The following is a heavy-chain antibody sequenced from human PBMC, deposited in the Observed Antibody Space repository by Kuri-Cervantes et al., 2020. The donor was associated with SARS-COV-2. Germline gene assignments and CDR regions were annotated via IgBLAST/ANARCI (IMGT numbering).Heavy chain of an antibody. CDR2: ISSSGGTI. J-gene: IGHJ5*02. Sequence: GESLKISCAASGFIFSSYTMNWVRQAPGRGLEWVSYISSSGGTIYYADSVKGRFTISRDNAKNSLYLQMNSLRDEDTAVYYCARGPYSNRGIWFDPWGQGTLVTVSS. D-gene: IGHD4-11*01. V-gene: IGHV3-48*02. CDR1: GFIFSSYT. CDR3: ARGPYSNRGIWFDP.